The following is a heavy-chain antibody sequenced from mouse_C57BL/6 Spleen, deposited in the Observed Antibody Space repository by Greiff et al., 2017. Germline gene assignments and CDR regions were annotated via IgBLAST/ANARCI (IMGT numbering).Heavy chain of an antibody. J-gene: IGHJ2*01. CDR3: ARDDYGSSCWVYFDY. CDR2: INPYDGDT. V-gene: IGHV1-20*01. CDR1: GYSFTGYF. D-gene: IGHD1-1*01. Sequence: VQLQQSGPELVKPGDSVKISCKASGYSFTGYFMHWVMQSHGKSLEWIGRINPYDGDTFYNQKFKGKATLTVDKSSSTAHMELRSLTSDGAAVYYCARDDYGSSCWVYFDYWGQGTTLTVSS.